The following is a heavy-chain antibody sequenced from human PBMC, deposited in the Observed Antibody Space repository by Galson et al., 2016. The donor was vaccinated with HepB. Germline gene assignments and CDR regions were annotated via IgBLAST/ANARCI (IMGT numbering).Heavy chain of an antibody. Sequence: SLRLSCAASGFTLRSCAMSWVRQAPGKGLEWVSGISGSGISTYYADSVKGRFTISRDISKNTLYLEMNSLRVEDTAIYFCAKDRHYDFWSGFGSGEYFDNWGQGTLVTVSS. CDR2: ISGSGIST. CDR1: GFTLRSCA. J-gene: IGHJ4*02. D-gene: IGHD3-3*01. CDR3: AKDRHYDFWSGFGSGEYFDN. V-gene: IGHV3-23*01.